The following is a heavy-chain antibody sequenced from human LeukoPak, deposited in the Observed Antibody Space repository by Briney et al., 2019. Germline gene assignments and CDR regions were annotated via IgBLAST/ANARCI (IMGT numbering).Heavy chain of an antibody. CDR1: GDSISSGDYY. CDR3: ARETPYGSGSYPFDY. J-gene: IGHJ4*02. D-gene: IGHD3-10*01. V-gene: IGHV4-61*02. CDR2: ISSSGST. Sequence: PSETLSLTCTVSGDSISSGDYYWSWIRQPAGTGLEWIGRISSSGSTNYNPSLKSRVTISVDTSKKQFSLKLSSVTAADTAVYYCARETPYGSGSYPFDYWGQGILVTVSS.